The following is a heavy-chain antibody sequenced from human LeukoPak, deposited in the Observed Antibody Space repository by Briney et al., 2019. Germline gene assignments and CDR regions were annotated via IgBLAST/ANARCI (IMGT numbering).Heavy chain of an antibody. D-gene: IGHD3-16*01. Sequence: PGGSLRLSCAASGFTFRNYNMNWVRQAPGKGLEGVSSINSSSGYIYYADSVKGRFTISRDNAKNSLYLQMNSLRAEDTAVYYCARGGGRGWFDYWGQGTLVTVSS. J-gene: IGHJ4*02. V-gene: IGHV3-21*01. CDR2: INSSSGYI. CDR3: ARGGGRGWFDY. CDR1: GFTFRNYN.